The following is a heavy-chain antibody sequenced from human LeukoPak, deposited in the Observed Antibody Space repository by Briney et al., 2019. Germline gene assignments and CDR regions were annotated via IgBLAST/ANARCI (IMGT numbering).Heavy chain of an antibody. CDR3: ARDPSWEMATIPYFDY. D-gene: IGHD5-24*01. V-gene: IGHV3-21*01. CDR1: GFTFSSYS. J-gene: IGHJ4*02. CDR2: ISSSSYI. Sequence: GGSLRLSCAASGFTFSSYSMNWVRQAPGKGLEWVSSISSSSYIYYADSVKGRFTISRDNAKNSLYLQMNSLRAEDTAVYYCARDPSWEMATIPYFDYWGQGTLVTVSS.